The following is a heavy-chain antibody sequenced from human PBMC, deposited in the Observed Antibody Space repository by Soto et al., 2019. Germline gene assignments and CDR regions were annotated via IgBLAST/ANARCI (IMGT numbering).Heavy chain of an antibody. V-gene: IGHV3-23*01. D-gene: IGHD2-2*01. CDR2: ISGSGGST. J-gene: IGHJ6*02. Sequence: EVQLLESGGGLVQPGGSLRLSCAASGFTFSSYAMSWVRQAPGKGLEWVSAISGSGGSTYYADSVKGRFTISRDNSKNTLYMQMNSLRAEDTAVYYCAKDQVSVVGGMDVWGQGTTVTVSS. CDR1: GFTFSSYA. CDR3: AKDQVSVVGGMDV.